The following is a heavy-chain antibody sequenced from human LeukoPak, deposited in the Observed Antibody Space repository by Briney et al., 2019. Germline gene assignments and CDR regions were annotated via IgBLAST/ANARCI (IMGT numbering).Heavy chain of an antibody. Sequence: SETLSLTCTVSGGPISSYSWSWIRKPPGEGLEWIGNIYYSGTTNYNPSLKSRVTISVDTSKSQFSLSLSPVTAADTAVYYCARHNDYNLDYWGQGTLVTVSS. CDR1: GGPISSYS. D-gene: IGHD5-24*01. V-gene: IGHV4-59*08. CDR3: ARHNDYNLDY. CDR2: IYYSGTT. J-gene: IGHJ4*02.